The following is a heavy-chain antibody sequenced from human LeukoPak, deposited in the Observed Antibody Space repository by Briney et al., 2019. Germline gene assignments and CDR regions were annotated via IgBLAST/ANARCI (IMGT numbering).Heavy chain of an antibody. V-gene: IGHV3-7*01. CDR1: GFSFSDSW. J-gene: IGHJ6*02. CDR3: ATYTNWVAGDV. D-gene: IGHD7-27*01. CDR2: IKKDGSVK. Sequence: GGSLRLSCVASGFSFSDSWMSWVHQALGKGLEWVADIKKDGSVKDYVDSVKGRFTISRDNAKNSLYLQMDSLRAEDTAVYYCATYTNWVAGDVWGQGTTVSVSS.